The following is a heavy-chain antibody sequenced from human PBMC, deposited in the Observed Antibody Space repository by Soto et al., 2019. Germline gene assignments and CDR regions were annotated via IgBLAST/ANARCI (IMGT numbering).Heavy chain of an antibody. V-gene: IGHV4-34*01. CDR2: INHSGST. CDR1: GGSFSGYY. J-gene: IGHJ4*02. Sequence: SETLSLTCAVYGGSFSGYYWSWIRQPPGKGLEWIGEINHSGSTNYNPSLKSRVTISVDTSKNQFSLKLSSVTAADTAVYYCARLDVVTISDLDYWGQGTLVTV. CDR3: ARLDVVTISDLDY. D-gene: IGHD3-3*01.